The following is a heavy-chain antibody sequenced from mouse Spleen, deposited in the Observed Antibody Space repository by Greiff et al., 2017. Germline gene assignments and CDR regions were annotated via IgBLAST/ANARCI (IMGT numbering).Heavy chain of an antibody. V-gene: IGHV1-42*01. D-gene: IGHD1-1*01. CDR3: ARVYGSLYYFDY. CDR1: GYSFTGYY. CDR2: INPSTGGT. Sequence: VQLQQSGPELVKPGASVKISCKASGYSFTGYYMNWVKQSPEKSLEWIGEINPSTGGTTYNQKFKAKATLTVDKSSSTAYMQLKSLTSEDSAVYYCARVYGSLYYFDYWGQGTTLTVSS. J-gene: IGHJ2*01.